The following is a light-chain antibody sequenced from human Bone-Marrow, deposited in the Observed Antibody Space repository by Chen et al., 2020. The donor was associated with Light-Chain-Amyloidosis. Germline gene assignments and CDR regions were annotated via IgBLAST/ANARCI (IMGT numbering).Light chain of an antibody. Sequence: SYALTQTPSVSVSPGPTARITCSGDDLPTKYAYWYQQKPGQAPVLVIHRDTERPSGISERFSGPSSGTTATLTISGVQAEDETDYHCQSADSSGTYEVIFGGGTKLTVL. V-gene: IGLV3-25*03. J-gene: IGLJ2*01. CDR1: DLPTKY. CDR3: QSADSSGTYEVI. CDR2: RDT.